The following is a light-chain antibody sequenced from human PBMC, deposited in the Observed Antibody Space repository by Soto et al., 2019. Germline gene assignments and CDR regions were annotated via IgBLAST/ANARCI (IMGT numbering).Light chain of an antibody. V-gene: IGKV3-15*01. J-gene: IGKJ1*01. Sequence: EIVMTQSPATLSVSPGERASLSCRASQSVSSNLAWYHHKPGQAPRLLIYGVFTRATGIPGRFSGGWSGTDFTLTINGLQSEDFGVYYCHQYNNWPRTFGQGTKVDIK. CDR2: GVF. CDR3: HQYNNWPRT. CDR1: QSVSSN.